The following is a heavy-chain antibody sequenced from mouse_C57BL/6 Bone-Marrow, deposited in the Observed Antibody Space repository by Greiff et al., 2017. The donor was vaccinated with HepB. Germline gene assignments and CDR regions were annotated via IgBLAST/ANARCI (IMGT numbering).Heavy chain of an antibody. CDR2: IDPSDSYT. J-gene: IGHJ3*01. CDR1: GYTFTSYW. V-gene: IGHV1-50*01. D-gene: IGHD2-1*01. CDR3: ARIYSFPYELTYFTY. Sequence: QVQLQQPGAELVKPGASVKLSCKASGYTFTSYWMQWVKQRPGQGLEWIGEIDPSDSYTNYNQKFKGKATLTVDTSSSTAYMQLSSLTSEDSAVYYCARIYSFPYELTYFTYWDHSTLVTVSA.